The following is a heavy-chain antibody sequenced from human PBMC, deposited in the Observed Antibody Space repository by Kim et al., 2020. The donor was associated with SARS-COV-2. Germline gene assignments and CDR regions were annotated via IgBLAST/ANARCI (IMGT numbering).Heavy chain of an antibody. J-gene: IGHJ4*02. CDR3: SRWRSESYSNQRFDY. V-gene: IGHV4-59*08. CDR2: IYYSGST. CDR1: GGSISSYY. D-gene: IGHD4-4*01. Sequence: SETLSLTCTVSGGSISSYYCSWIRQRPGKGLEWIGYIYYSGSTNYNPTLQSRGTITVDTSKNQFSLKLSSVTAADTAVHYCSRWRSESYSNQRFDYWGQGTLVTVSS.